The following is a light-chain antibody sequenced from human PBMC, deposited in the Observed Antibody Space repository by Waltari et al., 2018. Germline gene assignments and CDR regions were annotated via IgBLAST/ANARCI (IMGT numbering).Light chain of an antibody. CDR3: QSYDSSLSGSYV. CDR2: GNS. V-gene: IGLV1-40*01. J-gene: IGLJ1*01. Sequence: QSLLTQPPSVSGAPGQRVTISCTGSSSNIGAGYDGHWYQQLPGTAPKPLIYGNSNRPSGVPDRFSGSKSGTSASLAITGLQAEDEADYYCQSYDSSLSGSYVFGTGTKVTVL. CDR1: SSNIGAGYD.